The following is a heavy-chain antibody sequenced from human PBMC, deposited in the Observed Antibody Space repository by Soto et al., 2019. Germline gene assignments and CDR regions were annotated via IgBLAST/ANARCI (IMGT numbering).Heavy chain of an antibody. CDR3: ARSVAVPAATDY. Sequence: ASVKVSCKASGYTFTSYAMHWARQAPGQRLEWMGWINAGNGNTKYSQKFQGRVTITRDTSASTAYMELSSLRSEDTAMYYCARSVAVPAATDYWGQGTLVTVSS. J-gene: IGHJ4*02. CDR1: GYTFTSYA. V-gene: IGHV1-3*01. D-gene: IGHD2-2*01. CDR2: INAGNGNT.